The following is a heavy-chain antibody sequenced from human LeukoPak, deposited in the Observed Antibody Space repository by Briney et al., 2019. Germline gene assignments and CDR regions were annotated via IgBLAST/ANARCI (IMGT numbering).Heavy chain of an antibody. CDR2: IYHSGST. D-gene: IGHD1-1*01. J-gene: IGHJ4*02. CDR1: GFSISSGYY. CDR3: ARGWNWNRPYYFDY. V-gene: IGHV4-38-2*01. Sequence: PSETLSLTCAVSGFSISSGYYWDWIRQPPGKGLEWIGSIYHSGSTYYNPSLKSRVTISVDTSKNQFSLKLSSVTAADTAVYYCARGWNWNRPYYFDYWGRGTLVTVSS.